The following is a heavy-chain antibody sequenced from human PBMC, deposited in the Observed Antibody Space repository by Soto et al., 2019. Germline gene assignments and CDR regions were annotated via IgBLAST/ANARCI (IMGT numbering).Heavy chain of an antibody. CDR1: GGSISSGGYF. D-gene: IGHD3-3*01. J-gene: IGHJ6*02. CDR3: ARGFLEWLSHPYYGMDV. V-gene: IGHV4-31*03. CDR2: IYYSGSA. Sequence: QVQLQESGPGLVEPSQTLSLTCTVSGGSISSGGYFWSWIRQHPGKGLECIGYIYYSGSAYYNPSASTFYDPSLESRVTISVDTSQNQFSLKLNSMTAADTALYDCARGFLEWLSHPYYGMDVWGQGTSVTVSS.